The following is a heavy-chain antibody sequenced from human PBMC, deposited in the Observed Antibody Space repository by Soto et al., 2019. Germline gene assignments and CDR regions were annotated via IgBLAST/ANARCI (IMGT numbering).Heavy chain of an antibody. CDR2: IYPGDSDT. Sequence: GESLKISCKGSGYSFTSYWIGWVRQMPGKGLEWMGIIYPGDSDTRYSPSFQGQVTISADKSISTAYLQWSSLKASDTAMYYCARHLGSDYYYYYYGMDVWGQGTTVTVSS. V-gene: IGHV5-51*01. CDR1: GYSFTSYW. CDR3: ARHLGSDYYYYYYGMDV. J-gene: IGHJ6*02. D-gene: IGHD3-10*01.